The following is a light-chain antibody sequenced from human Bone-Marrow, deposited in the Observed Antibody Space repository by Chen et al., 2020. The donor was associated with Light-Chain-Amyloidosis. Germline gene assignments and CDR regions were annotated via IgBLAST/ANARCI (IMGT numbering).Light chain of an antibody. CDR3: PSADGSGTYEVI. CDR2: RDT. J-gene: IGLJ2*01. Sequence: SYELTQPPSVSASPGQTARITCSGDDLPTKYAYWYQQKPGQAPVLVIHRDTERPSGICDGFSGSGTGATATLTISGVQAEDAADYPWPSADGSGTYEVIFGGETQLTVL. V-gene: IGLV3-25*03. CDR1: DLPTKY.